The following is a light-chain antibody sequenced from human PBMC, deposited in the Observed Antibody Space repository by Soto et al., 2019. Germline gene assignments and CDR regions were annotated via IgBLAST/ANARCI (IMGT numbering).Light chain of an antibody. V-gene: IGKV3-11*01. CDR1: QSVTTY. CDR3: HQGANWPLT. Sequence: EIVLTQSPATLSFSPGERATLSCRASQSVTTYLAWYQQKTGQAPRLLIYDASNRATGIPARFSGSGSGTDFTLSISSLEPEYFAVYYCHQGANWPLTFGGGTKVEIK. J-gene: IGKJ4*01. CDR2: DAS.